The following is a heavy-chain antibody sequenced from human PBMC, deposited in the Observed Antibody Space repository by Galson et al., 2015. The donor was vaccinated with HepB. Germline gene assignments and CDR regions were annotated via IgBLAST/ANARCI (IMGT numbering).Heavy chain of an antibody. D-gene: IGHD6-25*01. CDR2: ISSSGTTI. V-gene: IGHV3-11*01. Sequence: SLRLSCAASGFSFSDYYMSWIRQAPGKGLEWVSYISSSGTTIYYADSVKGRFTISRDNAKNSLYLQMNSLTAEVTAVYYCARAALGWFDPWGQGTLVTVSS. J-gene: IGHJ5*02. CDR3: ARAALGWFDP. CDR1: GFSFSDYY.